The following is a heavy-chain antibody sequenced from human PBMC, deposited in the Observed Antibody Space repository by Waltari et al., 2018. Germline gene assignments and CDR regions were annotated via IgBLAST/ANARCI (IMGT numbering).Heavy chain of an antibody. D-gene: IGHD2-2*02. V-gene: IGHV4-38-2*02. CDR2: IYHSGST. Sequence: QVQLQESGPGLVKPSETLSLTCAVSGYSISSGYYWGWIRQPPGKGLGWMGSIYHSGSTYYNPSLKSRVTISVDTSKNQFSLKLSSVTAADTAVYYCAREVYCSSTSCYTTDLHYFDYWGQGTLVTVSS. CDR3: AREVYCSSTSCYTTDLHYFDY. CDR1: GYSISSGYY. J-gene: IGHJ4*02.